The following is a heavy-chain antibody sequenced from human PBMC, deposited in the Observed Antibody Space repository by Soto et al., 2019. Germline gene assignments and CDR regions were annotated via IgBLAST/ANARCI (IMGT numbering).Heavy chain of an antibody. J-gene: IGHJ5*02. V-gene: IGHV3-7*03. D-gene: IGHD5-12*01. Sequence: EVQLVESGGGLVQPGGSLRLSCAASGFTFSGYWMSWVRQAPGKGLEWVANIKEDGSEKNYVDSVKGRFTISRDNAMNSLYLEMNSLRAEDTAVYYCARSGSENDLWGQGTLVTVSS. CDR2: IKEDGSEK. CDR1: GFTFSGYW. CDR3: ARSGSENDL.